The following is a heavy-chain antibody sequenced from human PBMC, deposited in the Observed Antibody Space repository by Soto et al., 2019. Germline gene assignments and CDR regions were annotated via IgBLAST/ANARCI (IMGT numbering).Heavy chain of an antibody. CDR2: ISGSGGST. CDR3: AKFGTVGSGYYALGYYYGMDG. Sequence: GGSLRLSCAASGFTFSSYAMSWVRQAPGKGLEWVSAISGSGGSTYYADSVKGRFTISRDNSKNTLYLQMNSLRAEDTAVYYCAKFGTVGSGYYALGYYYGMDGWGQGTTVTVSS. J-gene: IGHJ6*02. D-gene: IGHD3-22*01. V-gene: IGHV3-23*01. CDR1: GFTFSSYA.